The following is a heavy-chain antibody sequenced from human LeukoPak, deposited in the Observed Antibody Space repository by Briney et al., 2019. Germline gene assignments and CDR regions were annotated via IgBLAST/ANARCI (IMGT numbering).Heavy chain of an antibody. V-gene: IGHV4-31*03. Sequence: PSETLSLTCTVSGGSISSGGYYWSWIRQHPGKGLEWIGYIYYSGSTYYNPSLKSRVTISVDTSKNQFSLKLSSVTAADTAVYYCARFGAYDFWSGYSLPSRYYGMDAWGQGTTVTVSS. D-gene: IGHD3-3*01. J-gene: IGHJ6*02. CDR1: GGSISSGGYY. CDR2: IYYSGST. CDR3: ARFGAYDFWSGYSLPSRYYGMDA.